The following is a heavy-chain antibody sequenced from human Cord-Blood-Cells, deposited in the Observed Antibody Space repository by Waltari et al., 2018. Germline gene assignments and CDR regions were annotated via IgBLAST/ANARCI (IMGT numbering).Heavy chain of an antibody. V-gene: IGHV3-74*01. CDR3: ARGYYDSSGYHAFDI. J-gene: IGHJ3*02. D-gene: IGHD3-22*01. CDR2: INSDGSST. Sequence: EVQLVESGGGLVQPGGSLRLSCAACGFPFRSYGMHWDRQDPGKGLVWVSRINSDGSSTSYADSVKGRFTISRDNAKNTLYLQMNSLRAEDTAVYYCARGYYDSSGYHAFDIWGQGTMVTVSS. CDR1: GFPFRSYG.